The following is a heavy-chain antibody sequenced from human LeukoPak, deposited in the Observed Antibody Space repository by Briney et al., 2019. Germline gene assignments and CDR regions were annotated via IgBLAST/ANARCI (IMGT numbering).Heavy chain of an antibody. D-gene: IGHD3/OR15-3a*01. CDR3: ARVGGWTGYHGMDV. Sequence: SETLSLTCAVSGGSISSSNWWSWVRQPPGKGLEWIGEIYHSGSTNYNPSLKSRVTISVDKSKNQFSLKLSSVTAADTAVYYCARVGGWTGYHGMDVWGQGTTVTVSS. CDR1: GGSISSSNW. CDR2: IYHSGST. J-gene: IGHJ6*02. V-gene: IGHV4-4*02.